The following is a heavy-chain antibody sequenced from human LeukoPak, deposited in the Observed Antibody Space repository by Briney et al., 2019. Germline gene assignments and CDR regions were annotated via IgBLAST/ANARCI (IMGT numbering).Heavy chain of an antibody. CDR1: GSTLTGYY. CDR2: INPNSGGT. J-gene: IGHJ4*02. V-gene: IGHV1-2*02. D-gene: IGHD3-22*01. Sequence: ASVKVSCKASGSTLTGYYIHWVRQAPGQGPEWMGWINPNSGGTNSALRFRDRVTMTRDTSISTAYMELSGLTSDDTAVYYCARDAYNDNSFDYWGQGTLVTVSS. CDR3: ARDAYNDNSFDY.